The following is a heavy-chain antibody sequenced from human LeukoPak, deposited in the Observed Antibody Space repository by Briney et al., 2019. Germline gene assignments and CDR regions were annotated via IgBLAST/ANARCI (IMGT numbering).Heavy chain of an antibody. CDR2: IWYDGSNK. CDR1: GFTFSSYG. CDR3: ARDGPRGDFWSGYYFDP. D-gene: IGHD3-3*01. Sequence: GRSLRLSCAASGFTFSSYGMHWVRQAPGKGLEWVAVIWYDGSNKYYADSVKGRFTISRDNSKNTLYLQMNSLRAEDTAVYYCARDGPRGDFWSGYYFDPWGQGTLVTVSS. V-gene: IGHV3-33*01. J-gene: IGHJ5*02.